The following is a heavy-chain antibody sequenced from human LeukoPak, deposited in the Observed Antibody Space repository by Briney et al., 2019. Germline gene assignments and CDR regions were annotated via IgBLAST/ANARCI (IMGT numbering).Heavy chain of an antibody. Sequence: ASVKVSCKASGYTFTSYYMHWVRQAPGKGLEWMGGFDPEDGETIYAQKFQGRVTMTEDTSTDTAYMELSSLRSEDTAVYYCATEKDSSGKGYWGQGTLVTVSS. CDR3: ATEKDSSGKGY. V-gene: IGHV1-24*01. CDR1: GYTFTSYY. CDR2: FDPEDGET. J-gene: IGHJ4*02. D-gene: IGHD6-19*01.